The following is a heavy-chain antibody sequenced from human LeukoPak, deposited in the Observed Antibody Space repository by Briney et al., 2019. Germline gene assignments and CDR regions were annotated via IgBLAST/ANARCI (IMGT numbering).Heavy chain of an antibody. D-gene: IGHD5-18*01. J-gene: IGHJ4*02. CDR2: IKQDGSEK. CDR1: GFTFSSYW. V-gene: IGHV3-7*01. Sequence: PGGSLRLSCAASGFTFSSYWVSWVRQAPGKGLEWVANIKQDGSEKYYVDSVKGRFTISRDNAKNSLYLQMNSLRAEDTAVYYCAREGYSYGYGYDFDYWGQGTLVTVSS. CDR3: AREGYSYGYGYDFDY.